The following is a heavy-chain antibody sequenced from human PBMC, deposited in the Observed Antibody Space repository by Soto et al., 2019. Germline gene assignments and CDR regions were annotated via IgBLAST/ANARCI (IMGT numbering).Heavy chain of an antibody. J-gene: IGHJ5*02. CDR2: IDSSGEK. Sequence: QVTLKESGPVLVKPTETLTLRCTVSGLSITDSEMGVSWIRQPPGKALEWLAHIDSSGEKSYRTFLKSRLTISKDTSKSQIVLIMTNMDPADTATYYCARRHLAVAVSPWFDPWCQGILVTVSS. CDR3: ARRHLAVAVSPWFDP. V-gene: IGHV2-26*01. D-gene: IGHD3-16*01. CDR1: GLSITDSEMG.